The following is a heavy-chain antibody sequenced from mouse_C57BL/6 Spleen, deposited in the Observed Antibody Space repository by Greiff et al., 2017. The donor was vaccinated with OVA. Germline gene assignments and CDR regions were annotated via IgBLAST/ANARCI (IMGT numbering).Heavy chain of an antibody. V-gene: IGHV1-80*01. Sequence: VKLQQSGAELVKPGASVKISCKASGYAFSSYWMNWVKQRPGKGLEWIGQIYPGDGDTNYNGKFKGKATLTADKSSSTAYMQLSSLTSEDSAVYFCARTAPYYYGSSPTPFDYWGQGTTLTVSS. CDR2: IYPGDGDT. CDR1: GYAFSSYW. J-gene: IGHJ2*01. D-gene: IGHD1-1*01. CDR3: ARTAPYYYGSSPTPFDY.